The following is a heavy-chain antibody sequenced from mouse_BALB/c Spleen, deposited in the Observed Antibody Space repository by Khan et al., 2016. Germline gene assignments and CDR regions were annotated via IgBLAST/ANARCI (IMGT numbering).Heavy chain of an antibody. CDR2: ISYDGSN. CDR1: GYSITSGYY. D-gene: IGHD1-2*01. Sequence: EVQLVESGPGLVKPSQSLSLTCSVTGYSITSGYYWNWIRQFPGNKLEWMGYISYDGSNNYNPSLKNRISITRDTSKNQFFLKLNSVTTEDTATYYWAREDYYGYYFDYWGQGTTLTVSS. CDR3: AREDYYGYYFDY. V-gene: IGHV3-6*02. J-gene: IGHJ2*01.